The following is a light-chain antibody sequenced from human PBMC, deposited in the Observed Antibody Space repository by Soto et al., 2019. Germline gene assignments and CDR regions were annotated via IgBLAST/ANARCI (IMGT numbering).Light chain of an antibody. V-gene: IGLV1-51*01. Sequence: QSVLTQPPSVSAAPGQKVTISCSGTTSNVANNFVSWYQQFPGKAPKLLIYDDIRRPSGIPDRFSASKSGKSATLGITGRQTGDEADYYCGSWDSSLTANVFGTGTKVTVL. CDR3: GSWDSSLTANV. CDR2: DDI. J-gene: IGLJ1*01. CDR1: TSNVANNF.